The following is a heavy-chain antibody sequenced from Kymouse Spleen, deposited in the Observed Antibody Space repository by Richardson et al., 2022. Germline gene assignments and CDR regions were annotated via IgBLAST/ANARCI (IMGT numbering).Heavy chain of an antibody. J-gene: IGHJ6*02. V-gene: IGHV3-33*01. CDR1: GFTFSSYG. CDR3: ARANYYYGSGSYDYYYYGMDV. Sequence: QVQLVESGGGVVQPGRSLRLSCAASGFTFSSYGMHWVRQAPGKGLEWVAVIWYDGSNKYYADSVKGRFTISRDNSKNTLYLQMNSLRAEDTAVYYCARANYYYGSGSYDYYYYGMDVWGQGTTVTVSS. CDR2: IWYDGSNK. D-gene: IGHD3-10*01.